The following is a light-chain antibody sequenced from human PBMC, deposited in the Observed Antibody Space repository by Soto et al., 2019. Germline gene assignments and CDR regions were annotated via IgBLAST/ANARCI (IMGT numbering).Light chain of an antibody. CDR3: QQTYSTPWT. Sequence: DIQMTQSPSSLSASVGDRVSITCRASQTIIRYLSWYQQKPGKAPKLLISAASSLRSGVSSRFNGSRSGTDFTLTISSLQSDDFATYYCQQTYSTPWTFGLGTKVEMK. CDR1: QTIIRY. CDR2: AAS. V-gene: IGKV1-39*01. J-gene: IGKJ1*01.